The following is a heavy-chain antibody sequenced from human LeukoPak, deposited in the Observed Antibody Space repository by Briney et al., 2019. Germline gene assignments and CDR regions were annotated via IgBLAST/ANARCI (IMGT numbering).Heavy chain of an antibody. Sequence: PSETLSLTCAVYGGSFSGYYWSWIRQPPGKGLEWIGEINHSGSTNYNPSLKSRVTISVDTSKNQFSLKLSSVTAADTAVYYCARQGYSSGWYSEFWFDPWGQGTLVTVSS. D-gene: IGHD6-19*01. CDR2: INHSGST. CDR3: ARQGYSSGWYSEFWFDP. V-gene: IGHV4-34*01. CDR1: GGSFSGYY. J-gene: IGHJ5*02.